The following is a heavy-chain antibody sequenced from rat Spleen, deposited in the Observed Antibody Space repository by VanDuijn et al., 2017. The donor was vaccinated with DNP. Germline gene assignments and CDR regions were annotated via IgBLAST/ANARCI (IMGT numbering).Heavy chain of an antibody. CDR3: TRDPNSSYWCFDF. V-gene: IGHV2-63*01. CDR2: MWYDGDT. Sequence: QVQLKESGPGLVQPSQTLSLACTVSGFSLTSHHVHWVRQPSGKGLEWMGRMWYDGDTAYNPALKSRLIITRDTSKNQVFLKMNSLQADDTGTYYCTRDPNSSYWCFDFWGPGTMVTVSS. J-gene: IGHJ1*01. CDR1: GFSLTSHH. D-gene: IGHD5-1*01.